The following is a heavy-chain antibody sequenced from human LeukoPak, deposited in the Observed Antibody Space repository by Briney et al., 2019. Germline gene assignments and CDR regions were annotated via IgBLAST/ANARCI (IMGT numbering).Heavy chain of an antibody. CDR1: GGTFNSHT. J-gene: IGHJ4*02. Sequence: GASVKVSCKASGGTFNSHTITWVRQSPGQGLEWMGRIVPVVAIAHYAQKFQDRITIIADKSSNTVYMEVRSLRFEDTATYFCARGISRLEYWGQGTLVTVST. V-gene: IGHV1-69*02. CDR2: IVPVVAIA. CDR3: ARGISRLEY. D-gene: IGHD3-10*01.